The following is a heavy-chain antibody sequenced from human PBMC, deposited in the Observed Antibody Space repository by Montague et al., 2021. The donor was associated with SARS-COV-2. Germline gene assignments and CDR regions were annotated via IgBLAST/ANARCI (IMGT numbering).Heavy chain of an antibody. J-gene: IGHJ3*02. CDR3: ARLEDYYYSRRGGFDI. Sequence: SETLSLTCTVSGGSISSCSYYWGWIRQPPGKGLEWIGSLYYSGSAYYXPSLMSRVTISVDTSKNQFTLKLSSVTAADTAVYYCARLEDYYYSRRGGFDIWGQGTMVTVSS. V-gene: IGHV4-39*01. D-gene: IGHD3-22*01. CDR2: LYYSGSA. CDR1: GGSISSCSYY.